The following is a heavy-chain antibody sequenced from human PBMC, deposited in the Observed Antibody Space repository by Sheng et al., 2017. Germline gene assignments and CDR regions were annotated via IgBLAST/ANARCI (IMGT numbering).Heavy chain of an antibody. D-gene: IGHD3-9*01. Sequence: QVTLRESGPALVKPTQTLTLTCTFSGFSLSTSGMCVSWIRQPPGKALEWLARIDWDDDKYYSTSLKTRLTISKDTSKNQVVLTMTNMDPVDTATYYCARIAHYDILTGYYLPFDIWGQGTMVTVSS. CDR2: IDWDDDK. V-gene: IGHV2-70*15. J-gene: IGHJ3*02. CDR3: ARIAHYDILTGYYLPFDI. CDR1: GFSLSTSGMC.